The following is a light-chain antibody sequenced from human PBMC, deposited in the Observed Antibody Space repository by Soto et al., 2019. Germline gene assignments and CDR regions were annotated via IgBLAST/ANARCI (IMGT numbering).Light chain of an antibody. Sequence: DIQMTPSPSAMSASVGDRVTITCRASQGIRNYLAWFQQKPGKVPERLIYATSSLQSGVPSRFSGSGSGTEFTLTISSLQPEDSATYYCLQHNIYPWTFGQGTKVEI. CDR3: LQHNIYPWT. V-gene: IGKV1-17*03. CDR1: QGIRNY. CDR2: ATS. J-gene: IGKJ1*01.